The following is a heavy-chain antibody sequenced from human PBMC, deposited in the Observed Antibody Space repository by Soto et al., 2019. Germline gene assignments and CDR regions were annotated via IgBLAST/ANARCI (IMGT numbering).Heavy chain of an antibody. CDR3: ARGGGFCGADCYKGGIDY. CDR1: GFTFSPYT. D-gene: IGHD2-21*02. CDR2: ISYDGSDK. V-gene: IGHV3-30-3*01. Sequence: QVQLVESGGGVGQPGRSLRLSCAASGFTFSPYTMHWVRQTPGKGLEWVAVISYDGSDKNYADSVRGRFTISRDNSKKTLFLQMNSLRDEDTALYYCARGGGFCGADCYKGGIDYWGQGALVTVSS. J-gene: IGHJ4*02.